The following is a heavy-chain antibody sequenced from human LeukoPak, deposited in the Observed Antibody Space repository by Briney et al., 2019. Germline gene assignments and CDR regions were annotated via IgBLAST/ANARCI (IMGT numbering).Heavy chain of an antibody. V-gene: IGHV3-23*01. D-gene: IGHD6-13*01. CDR1: GFTFSSYA. CDR3: ARRPPMYSSSPPEGY. J-gene: IGHJ4*02. CDR2: ISGSGGST. Sequence: GGSLRLSCAASGFTFSSYAMSWVRQAPGKGLEWVSAISGSGGSTYYADSVKGRFTISRDNSKNTLYLQMNSLRAEDTAVYYCARRPPMYSSSPPEGYWSQGTLVTVSS.